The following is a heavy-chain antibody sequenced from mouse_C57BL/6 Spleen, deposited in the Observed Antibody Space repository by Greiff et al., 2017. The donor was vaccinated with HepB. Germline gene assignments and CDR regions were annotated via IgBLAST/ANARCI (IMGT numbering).Heavy chain of an antibody. D-gene: IGHD1-1*01. CDR3: ARFDYYGSSLDY. J-gene: IGHJ2*01. Sequence: ESGPELVKPGASVKISCKASGYAFSSSWMNWVKQRPGKGLEWIGRIYPGDGDTNYNGKFKGKATLTADKSSSTAYMQLSSLTSEDSAVYFCARFDYYGSSLDYWGQGTTLTVSS. CDR2: IYPGDGDT. V-gene: IGHV1-82*01. CDR1: GYAFSSSW.